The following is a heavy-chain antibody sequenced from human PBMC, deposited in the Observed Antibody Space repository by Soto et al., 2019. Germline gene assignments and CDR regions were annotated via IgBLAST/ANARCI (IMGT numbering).Heavy chain of an antibody. CDR1: GFTFTDHY. Sequence: AGGSLRLSCAASGFTFTDHYMDWVRQAPGKGLEWVGRARNKVNGYIIAYAASVKTRFIISRDDSKNSLYLQMNSLKTEDTAVYFCARLMGTSFDLWGQGTLVTVSS. V-gene: IGHV3-72*01. CDR2: ARNKVNGYII. D-gene: IGHD2-8*01. J-gene: IGHJ4*02. CDR3: ARLMGTSFDL.